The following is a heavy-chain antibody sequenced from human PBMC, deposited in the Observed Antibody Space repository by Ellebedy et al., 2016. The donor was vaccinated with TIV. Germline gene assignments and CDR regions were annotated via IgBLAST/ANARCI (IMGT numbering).Heavy chain of an antibody. CDR3: ARARSSGWLHTPDY. J-gene: IGHJ4*02. D-gene: IGHD6-19*01. CDR2: INPSSGST. Sequence: AASVKVSCKASGYTFSNYFVHWVRQAPGQGLEWMGIINPSSGSTTYALKLQGRLTMTRDTSTSTAYMELSSLRSEDTAVYYCARARSSGWLHTPDYWGQGLLVTVSS. CDR1: GYTFSNYF. V-gene: IGHV1-46*04.